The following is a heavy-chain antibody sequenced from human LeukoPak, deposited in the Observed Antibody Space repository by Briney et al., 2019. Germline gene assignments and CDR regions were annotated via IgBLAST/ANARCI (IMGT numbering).Heavy chain of an antibody. V-gene: IGHV4-38-2*01. J-gene: IGHJ4*02. CDR2: IYYSGST. CDR3: ARQPGYCSSTSCWFDY. Sequence: SSETLSLTCAVSGYSISSGYYWGWIRQPPGKGLEWIGSIYYSGSTYYNPSLKSRVTISVDTSKNQFSLKLSSVTAADTAVYYCARQPGYCSSTSCWFDYWGQGTLVTVSS. D-gene: IGHD2-2*01. CDR1: GYSISSGYY.